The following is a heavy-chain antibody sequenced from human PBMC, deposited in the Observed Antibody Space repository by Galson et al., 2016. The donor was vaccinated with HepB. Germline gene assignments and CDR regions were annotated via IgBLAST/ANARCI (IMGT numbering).Heavy chain of an antibody. CDR3: AKGGVMTTPIDY. CDR1: GLSFGTYS. Sequence: SLRLSCAASGLSFGTYSMTWVRQPPGQGLEWVSSISAAGGTTYFADSVKGRFTISRDNSKNELYLQMTGLRAEDTALYYCAKGGVMTTPIDYWGQGTLVTVS. J-gene: IGHJ4*02. V-gene: IGHV3-23*01. CDR2: ISAAGGTT. D-gene: IGHD2-21*01.